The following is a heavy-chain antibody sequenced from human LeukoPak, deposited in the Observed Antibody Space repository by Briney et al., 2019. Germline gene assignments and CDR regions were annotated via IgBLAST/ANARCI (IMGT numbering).Heavy chain of an antibody. D-gene: IGHD2-2*01. J-gene: IGHJ4*02. Sequence: ASETLSLTCTVSGYSISSGYYWGWIRQPPGKGLEWIGSIYHSASTYYNPYLKSRVTISVDTSKKQFSLKLSSVTAADTAVYYCASGTVVPAAPWGYFDYWGQGTLVTVSS. CDR2: IYHSAST. CDR3: ASGTVVPAAPWGYFDY. CDR1: GYSISSGYY. V-gene: IGHV4-38-2*02.